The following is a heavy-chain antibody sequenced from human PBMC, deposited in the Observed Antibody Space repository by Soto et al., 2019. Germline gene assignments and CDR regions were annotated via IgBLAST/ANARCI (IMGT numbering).Heavy chain of an antibody. Sequence: QVPVVESGGGVVQPGRSLRLSCAASGFTFSRYAMHWVRQAPGKGLEWVALILYDGSNKYYADSVKGRFTISRDNXKNTLYLHMNSLSAEDTAVYYCARDVDTAYNWFDPWGQGTLVTVSS. V-gene: IGHV3-30-3*01. CDR3: ARDVDTAYNWFDP. CDR2: ILYDGSNK. CDR1: GFTFSRYA. D-gene: IGHD5-18*01. J-gene: IGHJ5*02.